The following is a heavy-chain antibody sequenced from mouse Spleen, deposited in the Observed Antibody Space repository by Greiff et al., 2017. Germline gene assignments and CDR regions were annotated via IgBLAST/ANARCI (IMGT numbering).Heavy chain of an antibody. J-gene: IGHJ2*01. CDR1: GYSITSGYY. CDR2: ISYDGSN. CDR3: ARERYDENY. Sequence: EVKLMESGPGLVKPSQSLSLTCSVTGYSITSGYYWNWIRQFPGNKLEWMGYISYDGSNNYNPSLKNRISITRDTSKNQFFLKLNSVTTEDTATYYCARERYDENYWGQGTTLTVSS. D-gene: IGHD2-14*01. V-gene: IGHV3-6*01.